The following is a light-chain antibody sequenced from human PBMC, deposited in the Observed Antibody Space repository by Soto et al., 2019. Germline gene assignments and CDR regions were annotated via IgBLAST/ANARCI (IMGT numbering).Light chain of an antibody. Sequence: EIVLTQSPGTLSLSQGDIGTLSCRASQSVSNSFLAWYQQRPGQAPRLLIYDASSRATGIPDRFSGSGSGTDFTLTISRLEPEDFAVYYCQQYGSSRWTFGQGTKLEIK. CDR2: DAS. J-gene: IGKJ1*01. V-gene: IGKV3-20*01. CDR1: QSVSNSF. CDR3: QQYGSSRWT.